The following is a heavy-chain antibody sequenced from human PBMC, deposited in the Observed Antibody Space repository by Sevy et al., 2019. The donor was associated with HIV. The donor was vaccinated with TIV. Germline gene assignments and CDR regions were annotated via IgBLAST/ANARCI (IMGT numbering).Heavy chain of an antibody. D-gene: IGHD6-25*01. CDR1: GFTFGDYA. Sequence: GGSLRLSCTGSGFTFGDYAMSWVRQAPGKGLEWVAFLKHKAYGGTLDYATSVKGRFSISRDDSKSIAHLQMNDLKTEDTAIYYCTRRKEAQSTFDYGGQGALVTVSS. V-gene: IGHV3-49*04. J-gene: IGHJ4*02. CDR2: LKHKAYGGTL. CDR3: TRRKEAQSTFDY.